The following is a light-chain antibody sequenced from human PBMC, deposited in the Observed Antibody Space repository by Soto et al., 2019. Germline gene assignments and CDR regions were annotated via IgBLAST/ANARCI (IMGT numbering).Light chain of an antibody. CDR1: QSVTGN. J-gene: IGKJ1*01. V-gene: IGKV3-15*01. CDR2: GAS. Sequence: EIVMTQSPVTLSVSPGERATLSRRASQSVTGNLAWYQQKPGQAPRLLIYGASTRATGIPARFSGSGSGTEFTLTISSLQSEDFAVYYCQHYNNWPSWTFGQGTKVEIK. CDR3: QHYNNWPSWT.